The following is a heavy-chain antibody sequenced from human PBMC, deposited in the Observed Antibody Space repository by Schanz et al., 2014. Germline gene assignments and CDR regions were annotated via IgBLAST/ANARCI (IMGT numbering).Heavy chain of an antibody. J-gene: IGHJ5*02. CDR1: GGSFSDYY. CDR2: INHSGST. D-gene: IGHD3-9*01. Sequence: QVQLQQWGAGLLKPSETLSLTCAVYGGSFSDYYWSWIRQPPGKGLEWIGEINHSGSTNYNPSLSSRFTISVATSKGRSSRTRTFVPAADTAVYYGAREGTKRFFDWSTRDCFDPWGQGTLVTVSS. CDR3: AREGTKRFFDWSTRDCFDP. V-gene: IGHV4-34*01.